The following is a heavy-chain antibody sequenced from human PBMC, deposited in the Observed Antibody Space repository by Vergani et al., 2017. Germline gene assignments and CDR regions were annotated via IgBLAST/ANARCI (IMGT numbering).Heavy chain of an antibody. CDR1: GGSFSGYY. CDR3: ATRGGGYCSGGSCYPRRYFDY. J-gene: IGHJ4*02. V-gene: IGHV4-34*01. CDR2: IYYSGST. D-gene: IGHD2-15*01. Sequence: QVQLQQWGAGLLKPSETLSLTCAVYGGSFSGYYWGWIRQPPGKGLEWIGSIYYSGSTYYNPSLKSRVTISVDTSKNQFSLKLSSVTAADTAVYYCATRGGGYCSGGSCYPRRYFDYWGQGTLVTVSS.